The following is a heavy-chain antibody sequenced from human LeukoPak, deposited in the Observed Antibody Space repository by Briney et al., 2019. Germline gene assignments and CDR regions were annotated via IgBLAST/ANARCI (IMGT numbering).Heavy chain of an antibody. D-gene: IGHD5-12*01. J-gene: IGHJ4*02. CDR1: GGSISSSSYY. CDR2: IYHSGST. V-gene: IGHV4-39*07. CDR3: ARGVPRHIVATTPPYYFDY. Sequence: SETLSLTCTVSGGSISSSSYYWGWIRQPPGKGLEWIGSIYHSGSTYYNPSLKSRVTISVDTSKNQFSLKLSSVTAADTAVYYCARGVPRHIVATTPPYYFDYWGQGTLVTVSS.